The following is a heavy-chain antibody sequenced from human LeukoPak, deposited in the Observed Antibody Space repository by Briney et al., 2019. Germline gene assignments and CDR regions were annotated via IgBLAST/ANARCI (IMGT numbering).Heavy chain of an antibody. D-gene: IGHD2-2*01. CDR3: AKDEGSSTSRAFDI. Sequence: GGSLRLSCAASGFTFSSYRMHWVRQAPGKGLVWVSRINSDGSTTNYADSVKGRFTISRDNAKNSLYLQMNSLRAEDTAVYYCAKDEGSSTSRAFDIWGQGTMVTVSS. J-gene: IGHJ3*02. CDR2: INSDGSTT. V-gene: IGHV3-74*01. CDR1: GFTFSSYR.